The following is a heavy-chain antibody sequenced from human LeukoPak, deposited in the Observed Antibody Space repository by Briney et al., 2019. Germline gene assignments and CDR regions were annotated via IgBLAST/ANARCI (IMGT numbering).Heavy chain of an antibody. CDR3: ARTYYYDSSGIFGFPDY. V-gene: IGHV3-21*01. CDR1: GFTFSSYS. Sequence: GGSLRLSCAASGFTFSSYSMNWVRQAPGKGLEWVSSISSSSSYIYYADSVKGRFTISRDNAKNSLYLQMNSLRAEDTAVYYCARTYYYDSSGIFGFPDYWGQGTLVTASS. CDR2: ISSSSSYI. D-gene: IGHD3-22*01. J-gene: IGHJ4*02.